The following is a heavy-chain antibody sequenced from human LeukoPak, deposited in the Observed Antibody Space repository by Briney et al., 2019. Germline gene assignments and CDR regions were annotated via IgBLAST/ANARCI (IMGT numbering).Heavy chain of an antibody. J-gene: IGHJ4*02. CDR2: INPKSGGT. CDR1: GYTFTGHY. V-gene: IGHV1-2*02. Sequence: ASVKVSCKASGYTFTGHYMHWVRQAPGQGLEWMGWINPKSGGTKYAQKSQGRVTMTRDTSISTGYMELSRLRSDDTAVYYCAGREGPYDYWGQGTLVTVSS. CDR3: AGREGPYDY.